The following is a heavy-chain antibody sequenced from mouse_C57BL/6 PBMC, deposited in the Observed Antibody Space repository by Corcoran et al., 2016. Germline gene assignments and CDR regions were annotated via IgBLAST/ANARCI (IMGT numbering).Heavy chain of an antibody. V-gene: IGHV3-6*01. J-gene: IGHJ4*01. CDR3: AAIDY. CDR2: ISYDGSN. Sequence: DVQLQESGPGLVKPSQSLSLTCSVTGYSITSGYYWNWIRQFPGNKLEWMGYISYDGSNNYNPSLKNRISITRDTSKNQFFLKLNSVTTEDTATYYCAAIDYWGQGTSVTVSS. CDR1: GYSITSGYY.